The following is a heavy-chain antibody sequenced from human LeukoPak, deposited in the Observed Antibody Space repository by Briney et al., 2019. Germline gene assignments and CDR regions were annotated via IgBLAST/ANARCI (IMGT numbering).Heavy chain of an antibody. CDR2: IYTSGST. V-gene: IGHV4-4*07. CDR3: ARDGRRAARPDYFDY. D-gene: IGHD6-6*01. CDR1: GGSISSYY. Sequence: SETLSLTCTVPGGSISSYYWSWIRQPAGKGLEWIGRIYTSGSTNYNPSLKSRVTISVDKSKNQFSLKLSSVTAADTAVYYCARDGRRAARPDYFDYWGQGTLVTVSS. J-gene: IGHJ4*02.